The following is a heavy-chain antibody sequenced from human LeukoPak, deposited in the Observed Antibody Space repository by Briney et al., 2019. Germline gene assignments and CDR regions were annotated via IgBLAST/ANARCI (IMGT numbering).Heavy chain of an antibody. CDR3: ARDFSSGIAAAGRGWFDP. CDR2: INSDGSST. Sequence: PGGSLRLSCAASGFTFSSYWMHWVRQAPGKGLVWVSRINSDGSSTSYADSVKGRFTISRDNAKNTLYLQVNSLRAEDTAVYYCARDFSSGIAAAGRGWFDPWGQGTLVTVSS. CDR1: GFTFSSYW. V-gene: IGHV3-74*01. D-gene: IGHD6-13*01. J-gene: IGHJ5*02.